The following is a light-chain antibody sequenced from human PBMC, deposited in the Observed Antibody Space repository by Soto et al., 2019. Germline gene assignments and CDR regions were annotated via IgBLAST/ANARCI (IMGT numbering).Light chain of an antibody. CDR2: TAS. J-gene: IGKJ4*01. CDR3: QQSYKTPLT. CDR1: QSISTY. Sequence: DIQMTQSPSSLSASVGNRVTITCRASQSISTYLNWYQHKPGKPPTLLIYTASSLQSGVPSRFSGSGSGTDFTLTISSLQPEDFATYYCQQSYKTPLTFGGGTKVDIK. V-gene: IGKV1-39*01.